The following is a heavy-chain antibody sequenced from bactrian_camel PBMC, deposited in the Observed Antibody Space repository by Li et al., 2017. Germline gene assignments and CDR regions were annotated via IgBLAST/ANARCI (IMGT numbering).Heavy chain of an antibody. V-gene: IGHV3S26*01. CDR3: AARQPCRVWLGYEDPGEYNI. Sequence: HVQLVESGGGSVQVGGSLRLSCEYTSSRYCMSWFRQAPGKEREGVAAIDRSGRTSYADSVKGRFTISKDNAKNAVYLQMNNLQPEDTAMYYCAARQPCRVWLGYEDPGEYNIWGQGTQVTV. CDR2: IDRSGRT. J-gene: IGHJ4*01. CDR1: YTSSRYC. D-gene: IGHD5*01.